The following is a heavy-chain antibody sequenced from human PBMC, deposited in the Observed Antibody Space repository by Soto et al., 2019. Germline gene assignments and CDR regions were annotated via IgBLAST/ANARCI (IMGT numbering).Heavy chain of an antibody. CDR3: ARGWQQLVTWINWFDP. D-gene: IGHD6-13*01. V-gene: IGHV4-34*01. CDR2: INHSGST. Sequence: KTSETLSLTCAVYGGSFSGYYWSWIRQPPGKGLEWIGEINHSGSTNYNPSLKSRVTISVDTSKNQFSLKLSSVTAADTAVYYCARGWQQLVTWINWFDPWGQGTLVTVSS. CDR1: GGSFSGYY. J-gene: IGHJ5*02.